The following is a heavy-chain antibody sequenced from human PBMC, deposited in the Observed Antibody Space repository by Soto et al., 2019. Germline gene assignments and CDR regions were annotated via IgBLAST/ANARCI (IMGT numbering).Heavy chain of an antibody. CDR3: ARADYYGSGSYYNVDY. CDR1: GGTISSYT. D-gene: IGHD3-10*01. V-gene: IGHV1-69*02. Sequence: SVKVSCKASGGTISSYTISWVRPAPGQGLEWMGRIIPILGIANYAQKFQGRVTITADKSTSTAYMELSSLRSEDTAVYYCARADYYGSGSYYNVDYWGQGTLVTVSS. CDR2: IIPILGIA. J-gene: IGHJ4*02.